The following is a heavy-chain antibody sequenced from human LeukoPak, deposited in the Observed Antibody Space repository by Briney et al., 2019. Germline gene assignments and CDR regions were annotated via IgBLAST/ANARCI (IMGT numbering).Heavy chain of an antibody. CDR2: VYYSGST. Sequence: SETLSLTCTVSGGSISSYYWSWIRQPPGKGLEWIGFVYYSGSTNYNPSLKNRVTLSVDTSKNQFSLKLNSVTAADTAVYYCARHYCTGDNCYYFDYWGQGTLVTVSS. J-gene: IGHJ4*02. CDR3: ARHYCTGDNCYYFDY. D-gene: IGHD2-15*01. V-gene: IGHV4-59*01. CDR1: GGSISSYY.